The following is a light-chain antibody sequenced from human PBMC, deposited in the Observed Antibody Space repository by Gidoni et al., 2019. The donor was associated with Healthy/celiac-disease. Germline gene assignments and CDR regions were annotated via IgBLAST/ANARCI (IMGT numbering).Light chain of an antibody. J-gene: IGLJ2*01. Sequence: SYVLSQPPSLSVAPGLTATITCEGDNLETKSVHWYRQQAGQAPVLVVFDDDDRPSGVPDRISGSNSKNTATLSITRVEPGDEADYFCQVWDSSVDLRVFGGGTSLTVL. CDR3: QVWDSSVDLRV. CDR1: NLETKS. V-gene: IGLV3-21*02. CDR2: DDD.